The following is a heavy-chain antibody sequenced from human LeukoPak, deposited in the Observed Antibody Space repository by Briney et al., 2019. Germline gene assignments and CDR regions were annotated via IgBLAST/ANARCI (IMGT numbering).Heavy chain of an antibody. CDR1: GYTLTNYY. D-gene: IGHD2-15*01. J-gene: IGHJ4*02. Sequence: ASVKVSCKASGYTLTNYYIHWVRQAPGQGLEWMGISNPNGGSTSYAQQFQGRVTMTRDTSISTAYMELSRLRSDDTAVYYCARGYCSGGSCYVFDYWGQGTLVTVSS. CDR2: SNPNGGST. CDR3: ARGYCSGGSCYVFDY. V-gene: IGHV1-46*01.